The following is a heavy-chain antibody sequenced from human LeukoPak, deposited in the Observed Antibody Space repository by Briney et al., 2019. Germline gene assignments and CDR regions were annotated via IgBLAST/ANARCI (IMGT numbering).Heavy chain of an antibody. D-gene: IGHD1-26*01. CDR3: ARVGMGGSYLYYFDY. CDR2: IYSSGST. CDR1: GGSISSYY. Sequence: PSETLSLTCTVSGGSISSYYWTWLRQPAGKGLEWIGRIYSSGSTSNNPSLKSRVTMSVDTSKNQFSLKLSSVTAADTAVYYCARVGMGGSYLYYFDYWGQGTLVTVSS. J-gene: IGHJ4*02. V-gene: IGHV4-4*07.